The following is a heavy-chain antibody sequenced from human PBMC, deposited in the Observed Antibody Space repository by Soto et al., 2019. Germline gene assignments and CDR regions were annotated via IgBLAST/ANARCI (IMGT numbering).Heavy chain of an antibody. CDR3: ARGVDYLDY. V-gene: IGHV3-33*01. CDR1: GFTFNRYG. CDR2: IWYDGSSE. J-gene: IGHJ4*02. Sequence: QVQLVESGGGVVQPGRSLRLSCAASGFTFNRYGMHWVRQAPGKGLEWVAVIWYDGSSEYYADSVKGRFTISRDNSKNTLFRQMNSLRAEDTAVYYCARGVDYLDYWGQGTLVTVSS.